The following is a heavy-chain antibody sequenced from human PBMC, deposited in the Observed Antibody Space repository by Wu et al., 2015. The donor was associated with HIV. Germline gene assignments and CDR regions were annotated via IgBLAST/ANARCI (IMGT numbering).Heavy chain of an antibody. D-gene: IGHD4-23*01. CDR1: GGTFSSYA. J-gene: IGHJ3*02. CDR2: IIPIFGTA. CDR3: ARDSDYGGPNACCAFDI. V-gene: IGHV1-69*05. Sequence: QVQLVQSGAEVKKPGSSVKVSCKASGGTFSSYAISWVRQAPGQGLEWMGGIIPIFGTANYAQKFQGRVTITTDESTSTAYMELSSLRSEDTAVYYCARDSDYGGPNACCAFDIWGQGTMVTVSS.